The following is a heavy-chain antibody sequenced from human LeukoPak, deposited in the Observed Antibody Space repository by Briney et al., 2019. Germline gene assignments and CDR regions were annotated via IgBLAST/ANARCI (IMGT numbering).Heavy chain of an antibody. V-gene: IGHV3-64*01. CDR3: ARTTGGKRGYYFDY. CDR1: GFTFSSYA. J-gene: IGHJ4*02. D-gene: IGHD1-1*01. CDR2: ISSNGGST. Sequence: SGGSLRLSCAASGFTFSSYAMHWVRQAPGKGLEYVSAISSNGGSTYYANSVKGRFTISRDNSKNTLYLQMGSLRAEDMAVYYCARTTGGKRGYYFDYWGQGTLVTVSS.